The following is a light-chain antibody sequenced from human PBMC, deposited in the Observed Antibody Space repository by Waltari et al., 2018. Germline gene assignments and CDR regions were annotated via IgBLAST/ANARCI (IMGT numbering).Light chain of an antibody. CDR3: CSYTGRKTWV. CDR2: DIY. J-gene: IGLJ3*02. V-gene: IGLV2-11*01. Sequence: QSALTPPRSVSGPPGQPVPMSCTGTSSDLGDYEFVSWYQQHPGKAPNLIIHDIYRRPSGVPDRFSASKSGNTASLTISGLQADDEADYYCCSYTGRKTWVFGGGTKVTVL. CDR1: SSDLGDYEF.